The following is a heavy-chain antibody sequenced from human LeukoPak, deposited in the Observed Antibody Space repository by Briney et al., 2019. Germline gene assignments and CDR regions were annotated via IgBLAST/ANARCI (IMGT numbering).Heavy chain of an antibody. V-gene: IGHV4-61*02. CDR2: IYTSGST. CDR3: AADDYFAFDI. J-gene: IGHJ3*02. CDR1: GGSISSGSYY. Sequence: SQTLSLTCTVSGGSISSGSYYWSWIRQPAGKGLEWIGRIYTSGSTNYNPSLKSRVTISVDTSTNQFSLKLSSVTAADTAVYYCAADDYFAFDIWGQGTMVTVSS. D-gene: IGHD2/OR15-2a*01.